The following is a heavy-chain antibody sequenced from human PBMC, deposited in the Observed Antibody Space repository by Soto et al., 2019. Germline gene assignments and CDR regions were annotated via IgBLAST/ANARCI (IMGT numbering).Heavy chain of an antibody. D-gene: IGHD3-10*01. Sequence: GGSLRLSCAASGFTFSRYAIHWVRQAPGKGLEWVAVISRDGTNKYYVDSVKGRFTISRDNSRNTLYLQMNSLRHEDAAVYYCARSRSGAVADSFDFWGQGTLVTVSS. V-gene: IGHV3-30*04. CDR1: GFTFSRYA. CDR2: ISRDGTNK. CDR3: ARSRSGAVADSFDF. J-gene: IGHJ4*02.